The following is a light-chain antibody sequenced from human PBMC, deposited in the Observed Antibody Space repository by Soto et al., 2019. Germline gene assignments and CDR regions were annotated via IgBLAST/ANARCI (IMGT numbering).Light chain of an antibody. CDR3: HQRTYWPAT. V-gene: IGKV3-11*01. J-gene: IGKJ1*01. Sequence: EIVLTQSPAILSMSPGERATLSCSASQSVSSYFAWDQQKPGQAPRLLIYDASIRAASVPARFSGRGSGTDFDRPISSLEHADFAVYYNHQRTYWPATFGQGTKVEIK. CDR1: QSVSSY. CDR2: DAS.